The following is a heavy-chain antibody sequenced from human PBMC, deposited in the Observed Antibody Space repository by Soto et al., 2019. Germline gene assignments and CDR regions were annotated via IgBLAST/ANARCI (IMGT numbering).Heavy chain of an antibody. D-gene: IGHD1-26*01. CDR3: ARDPGSGSYYAPDAFDI. J-gene: IGHJ3*02. Sequence: SETLSLTCPVSGFSLSSYYWSWLRPPPGKGLEWIGYIYYSGSTNYNPSLKSRVTISVDTSKNQFSLKLSSVTAADTAVYYCARDPGSGSYYAPDAFDIWGQGTRVTVS. V-gene: IGHV4-59*01. CDR2: IYYSGST. CDR1: GFSLSSYY.